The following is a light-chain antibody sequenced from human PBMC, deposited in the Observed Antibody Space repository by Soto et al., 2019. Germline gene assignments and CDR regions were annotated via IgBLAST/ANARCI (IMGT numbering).Light chain of an antibody. CDR2: EVT. J-gene: IGLJ1*01. Sequence: QSALTQPASVSGSPGQSITISCTGTSSDIGAYNYVSWYQHHPGKAPKLMLYEVTNRPSGVSNRFSGSKSGNTASLTISGLQAEDEADYYCSSYAGTGTPRYVFGTGTKVTVL. CDR1: SSDIGAYNY. CDR3: SSYAGTGTPRYV. V-gene: IGLV2-14*01.